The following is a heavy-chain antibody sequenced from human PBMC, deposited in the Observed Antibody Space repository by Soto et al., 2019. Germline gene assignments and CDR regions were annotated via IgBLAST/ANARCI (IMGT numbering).Heavy chain of an antibody. CDR2: ISYDGGNE. CDR1: GFTFSSYV. D-gene: IGHD1-26*01. J-gene: IGHJ4*02. V-gene: IGHV3-30*18. Sequence: GGSPRLSWAGSGFTFSSYVIHWVRQAPGKGLEWVALISYDGGNEKYTESVKDRFTISRDDSHNVAYLQMSSLRTEDTAMYYCAKDRYSGTYPTDFDYWGQGSLVTVSS. CDR3: AKDRYSGTYPTDFDY.